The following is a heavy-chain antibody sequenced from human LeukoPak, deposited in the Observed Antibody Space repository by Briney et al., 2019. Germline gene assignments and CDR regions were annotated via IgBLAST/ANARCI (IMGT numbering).Heavy chain of an antibody. CDR2: IYTNGST. D-gene: IGHD5-18*01. CDR1: GGSISSYY. Sequence: LETLSLTCTVSGGSISSYYWSWIRQPPGKGLEWIGYIYTNGSTNYNPSLKSRVTISVDTSKNQFSLKLSSVTAADTAVYYCARHNAPGYSYGYDYYYMDVWGKGTTVTVSS. CDR3: ARHNAPGYSYGYDYYYMDV. J-gene: IGHJ6*03. V-gene: IGHV4-4*09.